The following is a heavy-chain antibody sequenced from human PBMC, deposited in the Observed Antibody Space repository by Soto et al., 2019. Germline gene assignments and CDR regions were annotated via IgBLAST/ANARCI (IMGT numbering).Heavy chain of an antibody. Sequence: ASVKVSCKASGYTFTGYYMHWVRQAPGQGLEWMGRINPNRGGTNYAQKLQGWVTMTRDTSISTAYMELSRLRSDDTAVYYCARDIGYGDYAQYYYYYGMDVWGQGTTVTVSS. CDR2: INPNRGGT. CDR3: ARDIGYGDYAQYYYYYGMDV. J-gene: IGHJ6*02. D-gene: IGHD4-17*01. CDR1: GYTFTGYY. V-gene: IGHV1-2*04.